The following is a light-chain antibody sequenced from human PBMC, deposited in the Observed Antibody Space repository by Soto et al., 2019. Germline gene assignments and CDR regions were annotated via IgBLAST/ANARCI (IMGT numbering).Light chain of an antibody. CDR1: QSVFSS. Sequence: EIVLTQSPGTLSLSPGERATLSCRASQSVFSSLAWYQQKPGQAPRLLIYGAATRATGIPARFSGSGSGTEFTLTISRLEPEDFAVYYCQQYGSSPTFGGGTKVDIK. J-gene: IGKJ4*01. CDR2: GAA. CDR3: QQYGSSPT. V-gene: IGKV3-20*01.